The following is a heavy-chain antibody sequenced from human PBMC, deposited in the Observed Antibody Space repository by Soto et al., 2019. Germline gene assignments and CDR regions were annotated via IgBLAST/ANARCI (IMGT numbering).Heavy chain of an antibody. D-gene: IGHD2-8*02. CDR1: GFTFNTYG. V-gene: IGHV3-33*01. CDR2: IWYDGSIK. J-gene: IGHJ6*02. Sequence: GGSLRLSCAASGFTFNTYGMHWVRQIPGKGLQWVAIIWYDGSIKYYADSVKGRFTISRDNSRNTLYLQMNSLRDEDTAVYYCARIDCTGNNCNPYYHYGMDVWGQGTTVTVSS. CDR3: ARIDCTGNNCNPYYHYGMDV.